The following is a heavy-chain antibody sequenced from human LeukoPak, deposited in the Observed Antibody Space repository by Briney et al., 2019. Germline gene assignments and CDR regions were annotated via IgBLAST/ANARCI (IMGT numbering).Heavy chain of an antibody. CDR3: ARDLNDYLSAFDI. J-gene: IGHJ3*02. CDR2: IYHSGST. V-gene: IGHV4-38-2*02. D-gene: IGHD2/OR15-2a*01. Sequence: IWSIYHSGSTYYNPSLKSRVTISLDTSKNQFSLKLSSVTAADTAVYYCARDLNDYLSAFDIWGQGTMVTVSS.